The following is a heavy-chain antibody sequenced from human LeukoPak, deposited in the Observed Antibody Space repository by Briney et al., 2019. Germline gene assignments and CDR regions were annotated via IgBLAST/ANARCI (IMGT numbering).Heavy chain of an antibody. J-gene: IGHJ5*02. CDR1: GFTFSNYA. Sequence: GGSLRLSCAASGFTFSNYAMNWVRQAPGKGLEWVSAISDSGDKTYYADSVKGRFTIARDNSKSTVYLQLNSLRAEDTAVYDCAKDRNDHCGGDCSPHNWFDPWGQGTLVIVSS. CDR3: AKDRNDHCGGDCSPHNWFDP. D-gene: IGHD2-21*02. V-gene: IGHV3-23*01. CDR2: ISDSGDKT.